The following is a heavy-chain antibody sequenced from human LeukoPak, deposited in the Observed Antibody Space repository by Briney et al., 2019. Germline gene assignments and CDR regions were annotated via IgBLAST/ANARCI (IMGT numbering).Heavy chain of an antibody. J-gene: IGHJ4*02. Sequence: GGSLRLSCAATGFTFSSYSMNWVRQAPGKGLEWVSYISKSSDRIYHADSVKGRFTIPRDNAKNSLYLQMDSLRAEDTAVYYCARDLLNDEGSSYFFDQWGQGTLVTVSS. D-gene: IGHD2-2*01. CDR2: ISKSSDRI. CDR3: ARDLLNDEGSSYFFDQ. CDR1: GFTFSSYS. V-gene: IGHV3-48*04.